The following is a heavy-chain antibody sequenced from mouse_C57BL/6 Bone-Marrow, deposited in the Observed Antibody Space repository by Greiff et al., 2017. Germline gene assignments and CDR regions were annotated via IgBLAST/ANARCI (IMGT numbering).Heavy chain of an antibody. D-gene: IGHD1-1*01. V-gene: IGHV5-6*02. Sequence: DVKLVESGGDLVKPGGSLKLSCAASGFTFSSYGMSWVRQTPDKRLAWVATISSGGSYTYYPDSVKGRFTISRDNAKNTLYLQMSSMKSEDTAIYYCARHYYYYAMDYWGQGTSVTVSS. J-gene: IGHJ4*01. CDR3: ARHYYYYAMDY. CDR2: ISSGGSYT. CDR1: GFTFSSYG.